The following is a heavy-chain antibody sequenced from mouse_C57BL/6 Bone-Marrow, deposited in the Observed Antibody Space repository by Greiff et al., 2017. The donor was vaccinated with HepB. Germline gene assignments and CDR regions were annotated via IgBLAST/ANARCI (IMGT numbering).Heavy chain of an antibody. D-gene: IGHD1-1*01. J-gene: IGHJ3*01. CDR1: GFTFSSYA. Sequence: DVMLVESGGGLVKPGGSLKLSCAASGFTFSSYAMSWVRQTPEKRLEWVATISDGGSYTYYPDNVKGRFTISRDNAKNNLYRQMSHLKSEDTAMYYCARDPITTVEGAYWGQGTLVTVSA. CDR3: ARDPITTVEGAY. V-gene: IGHV5-4*01. CDR2: ISDGGSYT.